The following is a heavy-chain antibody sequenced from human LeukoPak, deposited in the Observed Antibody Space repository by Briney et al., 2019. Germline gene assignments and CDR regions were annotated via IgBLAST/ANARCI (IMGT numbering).Heavy chain of an antibody. J-gene: IGHJ4*02. D-gene: IGHD2-2*02. CDR2: IYYSGST. Sequence: PSETLSLTCTVSGGSISSGDYYWSWIRQPPGKGLEWIGYIYYSGSTYYNPSLKSRATISVGTSKNQFSLKLSSVTAADTAVYYCARGSSAIQLYYFDYWGQGTLVTVSS. V-gene: IGHV4-30-4*01. CDR1: GGSISSGDYY. CDR3: ARGSSAIQLYYFDY.